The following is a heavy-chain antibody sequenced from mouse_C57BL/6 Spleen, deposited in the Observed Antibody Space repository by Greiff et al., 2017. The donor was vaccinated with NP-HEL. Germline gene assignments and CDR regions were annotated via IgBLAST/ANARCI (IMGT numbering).Heavy chain of an antibody. CDR2: IYPGDGDT. CDR1: GYAFSSSW. Sequence: VQLQQSGPELVKPGASVKISCKASGYAFSSSWMNWVKQRPGKGLEWIGRIYPGDGDTNYNGKFKGKATLTADKSSSTAYMQLSSLTSEDSAVYFCARSTAQATLFDYWGQGTTLTVSS. D-gene: IGHD3-2*02. CDR3: ARSTAQATLFDY. V-gene: IGHV1-82*01. J-gene: IGHJ2*01.